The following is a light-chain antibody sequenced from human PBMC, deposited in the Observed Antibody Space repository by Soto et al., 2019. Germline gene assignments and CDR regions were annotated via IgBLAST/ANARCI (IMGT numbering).Light chain of an antibody. Sequence: QSALTQPPSASGSPGQSVTISCTGTSSDVAGSDYVSWYQQQPGTATKLIIYEVTKRPAGVPDRFSGSKSGNTASLTVSGLQADDESYYYCSSFARGDNPHVLFGGGTKLTVL. CDR1: SSDVAGSDY. V-gene: IGLV2-8*01. CDR3: SSFARGDNPHVL. CDR2: EVT. J-gene: IGLJ2*01.